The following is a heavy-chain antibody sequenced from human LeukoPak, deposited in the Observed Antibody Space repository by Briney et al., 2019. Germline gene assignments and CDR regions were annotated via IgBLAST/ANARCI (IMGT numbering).Heavy chain of an antibody. CDR2: ISSSSSYI. CDR3: ANLGFGELLYPSYFDY. D-gene: IGHD3-10*01. V-gene: IGHV3-21*04. Sequence: GGSLRLSCEASGFTFSSYGMHWVRQAPGKGLEWVSSISSSSSYIYYADSVKGRFTISRDNSKNTLYLQMNSLRAEDTAVYYCANLGFGELLYPSYFDYWGQGTLVTVSS. J-gene: IGHJ4*02. CDR1: GFTFSSYG.